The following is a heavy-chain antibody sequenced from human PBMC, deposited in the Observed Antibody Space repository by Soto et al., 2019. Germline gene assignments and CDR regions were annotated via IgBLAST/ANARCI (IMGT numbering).Heavy chain of an antibody. CDR2: VYYSGTT. V-gene: IGHV4-61*01. CDR1: GGSVSDKTYY. Sequence: SETLSLTCSVSGGSVSDKTYYWSWIRQPPGKRLEWIGYVYYSGTTNYNPSLKSRVTISVDLSKNQFSLRLSSVTTADTALYYCARTTAVPNSLRSRYFFDYWGQGTLVTVSS. CDR3: ARTTAVPNSLRSRYFFDY. D-gene: IGHD4-17*01. J-gene: IGHJ4*02.